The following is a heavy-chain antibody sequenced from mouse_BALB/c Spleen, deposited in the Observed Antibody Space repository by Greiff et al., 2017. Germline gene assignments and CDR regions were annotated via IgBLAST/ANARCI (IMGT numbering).Heavy chain of an antibody. CDR2: ILPGSGST. D-gene: IGHD2-4*01. V-gene: IGHV1-9*01. Sequence: VQLQQSGAELMKPGASVKISCKATGYTFSSYWIEWVKQRPGHGLEWIGEILPGSGSTNYNEKFKGKATFTADTSSNTAYMQLSSLTSEDSAVYYCAREGEKSSYDYDWGVDYWGQGTSVTVSS. CDR3: AREGEKSSYDYDWGVDY. CDR1: GYTFSSYW. J-gene: IGHJ4*01.